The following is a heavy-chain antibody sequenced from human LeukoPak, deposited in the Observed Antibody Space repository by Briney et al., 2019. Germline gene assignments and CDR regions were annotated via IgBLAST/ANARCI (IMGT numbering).Heavy chain of an antibody. CDR3: AKDPRYVLRYFDTNGY. CDR2: ISGSGDST. CDR1: GFTFSSYA. Sequence: GGSLRLSCAASGFTFSSYAMSWVRQAPGKGLEWVSAISGSGDSTYYADSVKGRFTISRDNSKNTLYLQMNSLRAEDTAVYYCAKDPRYVLRYFDTNGYWGQGTLVTVSS. J-gene: IGHJ4*02. V-gene: IGHV3-23*01. D-gene: IGHD3-9*01.